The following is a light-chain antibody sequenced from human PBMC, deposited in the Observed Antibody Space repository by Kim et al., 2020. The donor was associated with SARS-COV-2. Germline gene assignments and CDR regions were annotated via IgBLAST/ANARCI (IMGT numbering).Light chain of an antibody. CDR3: QQYKTCPWT. CDR1: QSISTW. CDR2: DAS. J-gene: IGKJ1*01. V-gene: IGKV1-5*01. Sequence: ASVGDRVTITCRASQSISTWLAWYQQRPGKAPKSLIYDASSLQSGVPSRFSGSGSGTEFTLTISSLQTDDIATYYCQQYKTCPWTFGQGTKVDIK.